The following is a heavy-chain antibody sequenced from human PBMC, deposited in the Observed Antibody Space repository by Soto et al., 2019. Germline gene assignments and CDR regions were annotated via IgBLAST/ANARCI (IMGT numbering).Heavy chain of an antibody. D-gene: IGHD4-17*01. Sequence: EVQLLESGGGLVQPGGSLSLSSAASGFTFSSYAMNWVRQAPGKGLEWVSVISGSGGSTYYADAVKGRFTISRDNSKNTLYLQMNSLRAEDTAVYYCAKRTVGWYFDLWGRGTLVTVSS. J-gene: IGHJ2*01. V-gene: IGHV3-23*01. CDR1: GFTFSSYA. CDR3: AKRTVGWYFDL. CDR2: ISGSGGST.